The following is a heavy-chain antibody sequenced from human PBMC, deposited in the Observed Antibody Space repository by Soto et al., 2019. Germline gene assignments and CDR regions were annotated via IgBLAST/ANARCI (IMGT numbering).Heavy chain of an antibody. CDR2: ISYDGSNK. V-gene: IGHV3-30-3*01. J-gene: IGHJ6*02. CDR1: GFTFSSYA. D-gene: IGHD6-25*01. Sequence: AGSLRLSCAASGFTFSSYAMHWVRQAPGKGLEWVAVISYDGSNKYYADSVKGRFTISRDNSKNTLYLQMNSLRAEDTAVYYCARDPRERLRAYYYYGMDVWGQGTTVTVSS. CDR3: ARDPRERLRAYYYYGMDV.